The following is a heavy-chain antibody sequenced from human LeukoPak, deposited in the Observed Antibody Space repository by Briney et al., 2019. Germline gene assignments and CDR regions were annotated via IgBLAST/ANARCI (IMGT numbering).Heavy chain of an antibody. CDR2: INPKSGGT. CDR1: GYTFTGYY. D-gene: IGHD3-9*01. V-gene: IGHV1-2*02. J-gene: IGHJ4*02. Sequence: GASVKVSCKASGYTFTGYYMHWVRQAPGQGLEWMGWINPKSGGTNYAQKFQGRVTMTRDTSISTAYMELSRLRSDDTAVYYCARDATHYDILTGVFDYWGQGTLVTVSS. CDR3: ARDATHYDILTGVFDY.